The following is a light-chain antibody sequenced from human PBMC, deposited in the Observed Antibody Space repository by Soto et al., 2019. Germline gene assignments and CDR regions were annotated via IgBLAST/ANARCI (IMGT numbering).Light chain of an antibody. J-gene: IGKJ4*01. CDR2: GAS. V-gene: IGKV3-20*01. Sequence: EIVLTQSPGTLSLSPGERATISCRASQSVSSSYLAWYQQKPGQAPRLLIYGASSRATGIPDRFSGSGSGTDFTLTISRLEPEDFAVYYCQQYGSSPFTFGGGTKV. CDR1: QSVSSSY. CDR3: QQYGSSPFT.